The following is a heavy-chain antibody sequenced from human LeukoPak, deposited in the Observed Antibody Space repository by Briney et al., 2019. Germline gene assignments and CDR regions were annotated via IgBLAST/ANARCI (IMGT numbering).Heavy chain of an antibody. D-gene: IGHD3-3*01. CDR3: ARRFWDGSLYSFDY. V-gene: IGHV5-51*01. Sequence: GESLKISCQGSGYNFSNTWLVWVRQMAGQGLEWMGIIHPGDSKTFYSPSFQGQVTMSADKSVNTAYLHWSSLKASDTAMYYCARRFWDGSLYSFDYWGRGTLVAVSS. CDR2: IHPGDSKT. J-gene: IGHJ4*02. CDR1: GYNFSNTW.